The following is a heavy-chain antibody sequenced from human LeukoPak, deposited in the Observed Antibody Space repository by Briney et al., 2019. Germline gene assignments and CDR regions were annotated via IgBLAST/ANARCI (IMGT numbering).Heavy chain of an antibody. CDR1: GGSINSYY. V-gene: IGHV4-59*01. CDR3: ARVGSGRGYYLDY. D-gene: IGHD6-19*01. Sequence: PSETLSLTCTVSGGSINSYYWSWIRQPLGKGLEWIGYNSGSANYNPSLKSRVTISVDTSKDQFSLKLSSVTVADTAVYYCARVGSGRGYYLDYWGQGTLVTVSS. J-gene: IGHJ4*02. CDR2: NSGSA.